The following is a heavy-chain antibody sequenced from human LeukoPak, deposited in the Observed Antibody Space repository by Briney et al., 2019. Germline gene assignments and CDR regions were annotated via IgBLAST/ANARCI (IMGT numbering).Heavy chain of an antibody. D-gene: IGHD1-1*01. CDR2: IYPGDSHT. V-gene: IGHV5-51*01. Sequence: IIYPGDSHTRYSPSFQGQVTISADKSISTAYLQWSSLKASDTAMYYCARPTFKTGTVDVWGQGTMVTVSS. J-gene: IGHJ6*02. CDR3: ARPTFKTGTVDV.